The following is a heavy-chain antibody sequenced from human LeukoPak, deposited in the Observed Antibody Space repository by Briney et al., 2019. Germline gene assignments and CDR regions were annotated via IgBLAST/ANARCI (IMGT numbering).Heavy chain of an antibody. CDR1: ADSVSSNSAA. CDR2: TYYRSTWYY. CDR3: AQSYSVRLGSECYYYCYVDV. J-gene: IGHJ6*03. D-gene: IGHD5/OR15-5a*01. V-gene: IGHV6-1*01. Sequence: SQTLSLTSAISADSVSSNSAAWDWIRQSPSRGLEWLRRTYYRSTWYYDYATSVKGRITINPDSSKNQFSLQVSSVTSADTAVYYCAQSYSVRLGSECYYYCYVDVWGKGTTITVSS.